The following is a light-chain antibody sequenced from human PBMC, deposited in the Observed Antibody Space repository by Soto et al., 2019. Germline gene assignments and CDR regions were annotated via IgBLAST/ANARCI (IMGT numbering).Light chain of an antibody. CDR1: QTVSRNF. V-gene: IGKV3-20*01. J-gene: IGKJ4*01. Sequence: EIVLTQSPGTLSLSPGERATLSCRASQTVSRNFLAWFQQKPGQAPRSVIYGASSRATGIPDRFSGSGSGTDFTLTISRLEPEDFAVYYCQQYGSSPLTFGGGTKVEIK. CDR3: QQYGSSPLT. CDR2: GAS.